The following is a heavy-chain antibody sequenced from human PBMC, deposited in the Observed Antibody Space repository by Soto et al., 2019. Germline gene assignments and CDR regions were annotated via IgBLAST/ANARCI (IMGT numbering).Heavy chain of an antibody. CDR1: GGSSSSYG. Sequence: PSEILSLTCTVSGGSSSSYGWTWIRQPAGKGLEWIGHIYSSGSANYNPSLKSRVTISVDTSKNQFSLKLSSVTAADTAVYYCARGSYWFDPWGQGTLVTVSS. CDR3: ARGSYWFDP. V-gene: IGHV4-4*07. D-gene: IGHD3-10*01. J-gene: IGHJ5*02. CDR2: IYSSGSA.